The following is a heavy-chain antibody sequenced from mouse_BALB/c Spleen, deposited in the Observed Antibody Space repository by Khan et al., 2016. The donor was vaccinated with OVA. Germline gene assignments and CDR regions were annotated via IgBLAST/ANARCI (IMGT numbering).Heavy chain of an antibody. CDR2: INPTSGYT. J-gene: IGHJ2*01. CDR1: GYTFTSYW. V-gene: IGHV1-7*01. CDR3: ARDRIDY. Sequence: QVQLQQSGAELAKPGASVKMSCKASGYTFTSYWMHWIKQRPGQGLEWIGYINPTSGYTDYNQKFKDKATLTADKSSSTASMQLNSLTSDDSAGYYCARDRIDYWGQGTTLTVSS.